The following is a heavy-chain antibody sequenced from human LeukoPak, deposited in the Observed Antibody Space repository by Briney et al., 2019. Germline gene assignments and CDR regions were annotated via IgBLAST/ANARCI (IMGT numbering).Heavy chain of an antibody. V-gene: IGHV3-53*01. CDR3: ARGPWVTTLVY. Sequence: GGSLRLSCAASGFTVSSNYMSWVRQAPGKGLEWVSVIYSGGSTYYADSVKDRFTISRDNSKNTLYLQMNSLRAEDTAVYYCARGPWVTTLVYWGQGTLVTVSS. J-gene: IGHJ4*02. CDR1: GFTVSSNY. D-gene: IGHD4-23*01. CDR2: IYSGGST.